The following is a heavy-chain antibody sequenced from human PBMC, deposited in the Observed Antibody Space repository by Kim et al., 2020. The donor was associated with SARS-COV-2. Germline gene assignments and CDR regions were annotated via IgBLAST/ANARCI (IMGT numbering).Heavy chain of an antibody. CDR1: GFTFSNAW. CDR3: TSPEPLCSSTSCFLGYYYGMDV. CDR2: IKSKTDGGTT. D-gene: IGHD2-2*01. V-gene: IGHV3-15*01. Sequence: GGSLRLSCAASGFTFSNAWMSWVRQAPGKGLEWVGRIKSKTDGGTTDYAAPVKGRFTISRDDSKNTLYLQMNSLKTEDTAVYYCTSPEPLCSSTSCFLGYYYGMDVWGQGTTVTVSS. J-gene: IGHJ6*02.